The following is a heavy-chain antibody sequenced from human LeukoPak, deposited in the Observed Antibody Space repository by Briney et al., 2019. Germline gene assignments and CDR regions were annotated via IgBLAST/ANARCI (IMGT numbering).Heavy chain of an antibody. V-gene: IGHV4-4*07. CDR1: GGSFSIYY. CDR2: IFTSGST. CDR3: ARGPTTVTRAFDY. Sequence: SETLSLTCTVSGGSFSIYYWTWIRQPAGKGLEWIGHIFTSGSTNYNPSLKSRVTMSVDTSKNQFSLKLSSVTAADTAVYYCARGPTTVTRAFDYWGQGTLVTVSS. D-gene: IGHD4-17*01. J-gene: IGHJ4*02.